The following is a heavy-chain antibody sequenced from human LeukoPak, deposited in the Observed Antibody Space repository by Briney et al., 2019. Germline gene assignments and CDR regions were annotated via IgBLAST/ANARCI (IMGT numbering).Heavy chain of an antibody. CDR2: INPSGGST. Sequence: ASVKVSCKASGYTFTSYYMHWVRQAPGQGLEWMGIINPSGGSTSYAQKFQGRVTMTRDTSTSTVYMELSSLRSEDTAVYYCARDAEDIVVVPAANYYMDVWGKGTTVTVSS. CDR3: ARDAEDIVVVPAANYYMDV. J-gene: IGHJ6*03. D-gene: IGHD2-2*01. CDR1: GYTFTSYY. V-gene: IGHV1-46*01.